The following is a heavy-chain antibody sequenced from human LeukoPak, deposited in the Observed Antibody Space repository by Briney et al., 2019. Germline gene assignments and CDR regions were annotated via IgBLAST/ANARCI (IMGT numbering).Heavy chain of an antibody. J-gene: IGHJ6*03. Sequence: GASVKVSCKASGYTFTDYYMHWVRQAPGQGLEWMGRITPISGGTNYAQKFQGRVTMTRDTFISTAYMELSRLRSDDTAVYYCAASLGDYYDSSGYFYNYSMDVWGKGTTVTVSS. D-gene: IGHD3-22*01. CDR3: AASLGDYYDSSGYFYNYSMDV. CDR1: GYTFTDYY. V-gene: IGHV1-2*06. CDR2: ITPISGGT.